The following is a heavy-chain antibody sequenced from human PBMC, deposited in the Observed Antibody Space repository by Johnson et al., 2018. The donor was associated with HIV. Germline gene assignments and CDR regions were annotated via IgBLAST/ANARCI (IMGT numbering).Heavy chain of an antibody. J-gene: IGHJ3*02. V-gene: IGHV3-30*04. Sequence: QVQLVESGRGLVQPGGSLRLSCAASGFTFSNYAMSWVRQAPGKGLEWVAVISYDGSNKYYADSVKGRFTISRDNSKNSLYLQMNSLRAEDTAVYYCARAYYTFWSGYDAFDIWGQGTKVTVSS. CDR1: GFTFSNYA. D-gene: IGHD3-3*01. CDR3: ARAYYTFWSGYDAFDI. CDR2: ISYDGSNK.